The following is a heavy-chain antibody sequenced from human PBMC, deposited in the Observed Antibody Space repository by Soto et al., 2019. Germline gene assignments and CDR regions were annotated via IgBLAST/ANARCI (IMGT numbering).Heavy chain of an antibody. Sequence: QVHLVQSGTEVKKPGSSVKVSCKASGGTFSSSGFSWVRQAPGQGLEWMGMIVPSLDTTNYAQKFQARVTITADEVTSTAYMELRSLRSEDTAVYFCAREDTAVALDYWGQGTLVSVSS. J-gene: IGHJ4*02. CDR1: GGTFSSSG. CDR3: AREDTAVALDY. CDR2: IVPSLDTT. D-gene: IGHD5-18*01. V-gene: IGHV1-69*11.